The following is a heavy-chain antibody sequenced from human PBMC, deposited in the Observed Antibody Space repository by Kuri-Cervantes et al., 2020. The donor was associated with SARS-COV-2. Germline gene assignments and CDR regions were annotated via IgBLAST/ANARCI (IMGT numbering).Heavy chain of an antibody. Sequence: SETLSLTCTVSGGSISSSSYYWGWIRQPPGKGLGWIGSIYYSGSTYYNPSLKSRVTISVDTSKNQFSLKLSSGTAADTAVYYWSRHSPEIDYWGQGSLVTVSS. V-gene: IGHV4-39*01. J-gene: IGHJ4*02. CDR2: IYYSGST. CDR1: GGSISSSSYY. CDR3: SRHSPEIDY.